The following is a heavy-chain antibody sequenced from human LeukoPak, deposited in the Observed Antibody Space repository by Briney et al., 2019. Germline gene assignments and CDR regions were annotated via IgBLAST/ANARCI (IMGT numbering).Heavy chain of an antibody. D-gene: IGHD1-26*01. V-gene: IGHV1-18*04. CDR2: ISAYNGNT. CDR3: ARDFRSGSYFFDY. Sequence: ASVKVSCKASGYTFTGYYMHWVRQAPGQGLEWMGWISAYNGNTNYAQKLQGRVTMTTDTSTSTAYMELRSLRSDDTAVYYCARDFRSGSYFFDYWGQGTLVTVSS. CDR1: GYTFTGYY. J-gene: IGHJ4*02.